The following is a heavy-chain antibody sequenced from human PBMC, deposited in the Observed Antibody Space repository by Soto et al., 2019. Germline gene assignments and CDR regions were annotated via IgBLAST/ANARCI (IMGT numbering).Heavy chain of an antibody. Sequence: PGGSLRLSCAASGFTFSSYSMNWVRQAPGKGLEWVSSISSSSSYIYYADSVKGRFTISRDNAKNSLYLQMNSLRAEDTAVYCCVRDGGSTSCYDYWGQGTLVTVSS. CDR2: ISSSSSYI. CDR3: VRDGGSTSCYDY. J-gene: IGHJ4*02. CDR1: GFTFSSYS. D-gene: IGHD2-2*01. V-gene: IGHV3-21*01.